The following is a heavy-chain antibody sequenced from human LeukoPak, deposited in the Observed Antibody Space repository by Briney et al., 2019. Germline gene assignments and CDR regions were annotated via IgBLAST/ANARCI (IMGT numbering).Heavy chain of an antibody. CDR3: ARETALVRGVIITSPYFDY. D-gene: IGHD3-10*01. V-gene: IGHV1-2*02. Sequence: ASVKVSCKASGYTFTGHYMHWVRQAPGQGLEWMGWINPNSGGTNYAQKFQGRVTMTRDTSISTAYMELSRLRSDDTAVYYCARETALVRGVIITSPYFDYWGQGTLVTVSS. CDR1: GYTFTGHY. CDR2: INPNSGGT. J-gene: IGHJ4*02.